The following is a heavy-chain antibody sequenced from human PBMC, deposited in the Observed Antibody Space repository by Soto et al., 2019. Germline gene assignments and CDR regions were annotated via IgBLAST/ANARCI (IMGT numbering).Heavy chain of an antibody. J-gene: IGHJ6*02. Sequence: GESLNISCTGSGYNFTSYWIGLVRQLPGKGLEWMGIIYPGDSDTRYSPSFQGQVTISADKSISTAYLQWSSLKASDTAMYYCARQDGYSYGGYYGMDVWGQGTTVTVSS. CDR3: ARQDGYSYGGYYGMDV. CDR2: IYPGDSDT. V-gene: IGHV5-51*01. CDR1: GYNFTSYW. D-gene: IGHD5-18*01.